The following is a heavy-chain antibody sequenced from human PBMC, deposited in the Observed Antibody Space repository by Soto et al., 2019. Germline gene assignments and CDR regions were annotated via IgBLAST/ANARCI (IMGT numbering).Heavy chain of an antibody. Sequence: PGGSLRISCAASGFTFSSYAMHWVRQAPGKGRERGAGISYDGSNKYYADSVKGRFTISRDNSKNTLYLKMNSLRAEDTAVYYCARPRSDYYDSSGYYSYYYFDYWGQGTLVTVSS. D-gene: IGHD3-22*01. CDR2: ISYDGSNK. J-gene: IGHJ4*02. CDR1: GFTFSSYA. CDR3: ARPRSDYYDSSGYYSYYYFDY. V-gene: IGHV3-30-3*01.